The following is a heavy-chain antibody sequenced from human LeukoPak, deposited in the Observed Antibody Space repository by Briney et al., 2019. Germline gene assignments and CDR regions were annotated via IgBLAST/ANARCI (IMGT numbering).Heavy chain of an antibody. CDR2: INPNSGGT. Sequence: ASVTVSCKASGYTFTVYYLHWVRQAPGQGIEWMGWINPNSGGTNYAQKFQGRVTMTRDTSISTAYMELSRLRSDDTAVHYCARDQGELTFDYWGQGTLVTVSS. J-gene: IGHJ4*02. D-gene: IGHD1-26*01. CDR3: ARDQGELTFDY. V-gene: IGHV1-2*02. CDR1: GYTFTVYY.